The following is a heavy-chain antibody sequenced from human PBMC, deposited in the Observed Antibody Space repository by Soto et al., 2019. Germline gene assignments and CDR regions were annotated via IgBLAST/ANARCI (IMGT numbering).Heavy chain of an antibody. CDR3: ARVPYYDGMDV. Sequence: GGSLRLSCAGSGFMFSSYWMSWVRQAPGKGLEWVANIRHDGSEKYYVDSVKGRFSISRDNAKNSLHLQMNSLRAEDTAAYYCARVPYYDGMDVWGQGATVTVSS. V-gene: IGHV3-7*03. CDR1: GFMFSSYW. D-gene: IGHD3-3*01. J-gene: IGHJ6*02. CDR2: IRHDGSEK.